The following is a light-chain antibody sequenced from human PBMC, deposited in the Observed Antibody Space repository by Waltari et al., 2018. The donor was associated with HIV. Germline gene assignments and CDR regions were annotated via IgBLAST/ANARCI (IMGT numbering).Light chain of an antibody. V-gene: IGLV2-11*01. Sequence: QSALTQPRSVSGSPGQSVTISCTGTSSDVGAYNYVSWYQQHPGKAPKLMIYDVTKRPSVVPDRFSGSKSGSAASLTISGLQAEDEADYYCCSYAGSSYVFGTGTNVTVL. J-gene: IGLJ1*01. CDR1: SSDVGAYNY. CDR2: DVT. CDR3: CSYAGSSYV.